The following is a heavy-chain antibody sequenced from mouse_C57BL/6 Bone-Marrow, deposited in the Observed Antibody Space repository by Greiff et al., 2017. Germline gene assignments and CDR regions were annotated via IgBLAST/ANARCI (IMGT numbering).Heavy chain of an antibody. J-gene: IGHJ1*03. CDR3: ARDASPRYYYGSSSWYFDV. V-gene: IGHV7-1*01. Sequence: EVKLVESGGGLVQSGRSLRLSCATSGFTFSDFYMEWVRQAPGKGLEWIAASRNKANDYTTEYSASVKGRFIVSRDTSQSILYRQMNALRAEHTAIYYCARDASPRYYYGSSSWYFDVWGTGTTVTVSS. CDR2: SRNKANDYTT. D-gene: IGHD1-1*01. CDR1: GFTFSDFY.